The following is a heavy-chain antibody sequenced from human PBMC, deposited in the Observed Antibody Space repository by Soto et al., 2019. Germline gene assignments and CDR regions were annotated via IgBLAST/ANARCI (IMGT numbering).Heavy chain of an antibody. V-gene: IGHV4-39*01. CDR3: ARVAGKQQLVELDV. CDR2: IYYSGST. CDR1: GGSISSSSYY. Sequence: SETLSLTCTVSGGSISSSSYYWGWIRQPPGKGLEWIGSIYYSGSTYYNPSLKSRVTISVDTSKNQFSLKLSSVTPKDTAVYYCARVAGKQQLVELDVWGQGTTVTVSS. D-gene: IGHD6-13*01. J-gene: IGHJ6*02.